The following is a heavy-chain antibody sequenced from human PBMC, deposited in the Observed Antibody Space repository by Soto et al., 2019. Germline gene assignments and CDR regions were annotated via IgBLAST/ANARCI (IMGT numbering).Heavy chain of an antibody. CDR2: IDWDDDK. CDR3: ARIFTGKDTAMTNPYYFDY. J-gene: IGHJ4*02. D-gene: IGHD5-18*01. V-gene: IGHV2-70*01. CDR1: GFSLSTSGMC. Sequence: ESGPTLVNPTQTLTLTCTFSGFSLSTSGMCVSWIRQPPGKALEWLALIDWDDDKYYSTSLKTRLTISKDTSKNQVVLTMTNMDPVDTATYYCARIFTGKDTAMTNPYYFDYWGQGTLVTVSS.